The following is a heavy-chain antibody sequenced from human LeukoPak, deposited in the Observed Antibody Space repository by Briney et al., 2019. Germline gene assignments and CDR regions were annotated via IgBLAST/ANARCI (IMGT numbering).Heavy chain of an antibody. CDR1: GGSISSGSYY. Sequence: PSQTLSLTCTVSGGSISSGSYYWSWIRQPAGKGLEWIGRIYTSGSTNYNPSLKSRVTISVDTSKNQFSLKLSSVTAADTAVYYCALRGLVRGFDPWGQGTLVTVSS. CDR3: ALRGLVRGFDP. J-gene: IGHJ5*02. CDR2: IYTSGST. D-gene: IGHD2-2*01. V-gene: IGHV4-61*02.